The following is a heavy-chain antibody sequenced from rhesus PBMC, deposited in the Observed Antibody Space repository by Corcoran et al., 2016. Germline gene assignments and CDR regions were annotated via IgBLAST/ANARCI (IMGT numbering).Heavy chain of an antibody. J-gene: IGHJ4*01. CDR3: ARDSGEGLDF. Sequence: EVHLVESGGGLAKPGGSLRLSCAASGFTFSDYYMDWVRQAPGKGVEWVSRISNGGDDTSYADSVKGRFTISRENAKNTLYLQVDSLRPEDTAVYYCARDSGEGLDFWGQGVLVTVSS. V-gene: IGHV3-178*01. CDR2: ISNGGDDT. D-gene: IGHD3-3*01. CDR1: GFTFSDYY.